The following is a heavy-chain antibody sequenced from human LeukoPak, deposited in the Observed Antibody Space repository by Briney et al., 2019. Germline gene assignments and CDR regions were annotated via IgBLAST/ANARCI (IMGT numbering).Heavy chain of an antibody. CDR1: GFTFINYW. D-gene: IGHD1-1*01. J-gene: IGHJ6*02. CDR3: ARRGTGHGMDV. CDR2: INNDGSSA. Sequence: GSLRLSCAASGFTFINYWIHWVRQVPGKGLVWVSRINNDGSSASYVDSVKGRFTISRDNARNTLFLQMNSLRAEDTAVYYCARRGTGHGMDVWGQGTTVIVSS. V-gene: IGHV3-74*01.